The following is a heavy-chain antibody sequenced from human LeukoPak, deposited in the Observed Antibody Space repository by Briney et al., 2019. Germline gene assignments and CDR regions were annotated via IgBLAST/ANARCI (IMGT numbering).Heavy chain of an antibody. V-gene: IGHV1-2*02. CDR2: INPNSGGT. CDR3: ARDAAAGRVGTYYFDY. J-gene: IGHJ4*02. Sequence: ASVKVSCKASGYTFTGYYMHWVRQAPGQGLEWMGWINPNSGGTNYAQKFQGRVTMTRDTSISTAYMELSRLRSDDTAVYYCARDAAAGRVGTYYFDYWGPGTLVTVSS. D-gene: IGHD6-13*01. CDR1: GYTFTGYY.